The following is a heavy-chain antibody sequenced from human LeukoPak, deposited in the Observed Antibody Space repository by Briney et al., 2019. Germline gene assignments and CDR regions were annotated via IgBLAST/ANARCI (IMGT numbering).Heavy chain of an antibody. Sequence: ASVKVSCKVSGYTLTELSMHWMRQAPGKGLEGMGGFDPEDGETIYAQKFQGRVTMTEDTSTDTAYMELSSLRSEDTAVYYCAATDIRTGSFDYWGQGTLVTVSS. V-gene: IGHV1-24*01. CDR2: FDPEDGET. D-gene: IGHD7-27*01. CDR3: AATDIRTGSFDY. J-gene: IGHJ4*02. CDR1: GYTLTELS.